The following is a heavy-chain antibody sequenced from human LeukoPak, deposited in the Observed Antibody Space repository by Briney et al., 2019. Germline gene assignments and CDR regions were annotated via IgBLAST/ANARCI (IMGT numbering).Heavy chain of an antibody. CDR3: ARGQGCSSGFRCYFDY. CDR1: GGTFSSYA. D-gene: IGHD3-22*01. CDR2: IIPIFGTA. J-gene: IGHJ4*02. Sequence: ASVKVSCKASGGTFSSYAISWVRQAPGQGLEWMGGIIPIFGTANYAQKFQGRVTITTDESTSTAYMELSSLRSEDTAVYYCARGQGCSSGFRCYFDYWGQGTLVTVSS. V-gene: IGHV1-69*05.